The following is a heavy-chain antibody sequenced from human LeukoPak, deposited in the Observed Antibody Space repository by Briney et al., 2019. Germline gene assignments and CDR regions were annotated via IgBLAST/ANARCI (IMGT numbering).Heavy chain of an antibody. J-gene: IGHJ4*02. D-gene: IGHD6-19*01. V-gene: IGHV3-74*01. CDR2: INNDGTYT. CDR1: GFTSSSYW. CDR3: ARDLGYSSGPNY. Sequence: GGSLRLSCAVSGFTSSSYWMHWVRQAPGKGLVWVSRINNDGTYTVYADSVKGRFTISRDNAKNTLYLQMNSLRPEDTAVYYCARDLGYSSGPNYWGQGTRVTVSS.